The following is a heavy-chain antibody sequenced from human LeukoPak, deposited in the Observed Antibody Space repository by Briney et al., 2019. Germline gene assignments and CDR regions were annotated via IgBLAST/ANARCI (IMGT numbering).Heavy chain of an antibody. CDR2: ISTSGSTI. Sequence: GGSLRLSCAASGFTFSSYEMHWVRQAPGKGLEWVSYISTSGSTIYYADSVKGRFTISRDNAKNSLYLQMNSLRAEDTAVYYCARGVRDILSGYYTDYYFYYMDVWGKGTTVTVSS. CDR3: ARGVRDILSGYYTDYYFYYMDV. J-gene: IGHJ6*03. D-gene: IGHD3-3*01. CDR1: GFTFSSYE. V-gene: IGHV3-48*03.